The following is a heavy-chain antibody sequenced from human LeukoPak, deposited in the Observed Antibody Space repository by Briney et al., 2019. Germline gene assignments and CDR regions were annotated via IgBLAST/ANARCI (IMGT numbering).Heavy chain of an antibody. D-gene: IGHD3-9*01. CDR3: ARALGLRYFDWLLLFDY. J-gene: IGHJ4*02. Sequence: ASVKVSCKASGGTFSSYAISWVRQAPGQGLEWMGGIIPIFGTANYAQKFQGRVTITADKSTSTAYMELSSLRSEDTAVYYCARALGLRYFDWLLLFDYWGQGTLVTVSS. CDR1: GGTFSSYA. CDR2: IIPIFGTA. V-gene: IGHV1-69*06.